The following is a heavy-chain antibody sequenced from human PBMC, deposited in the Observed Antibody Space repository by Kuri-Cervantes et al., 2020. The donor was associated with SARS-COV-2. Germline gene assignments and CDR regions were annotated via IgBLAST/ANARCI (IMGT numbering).Heavy chain of an antibody. Sequence: GSLRLSCTASGASIGSTDLHWGWIRQPPGKAKEWDGSIKCSGSTFYNPSLKSRIAFSVDTSKNQFSLKLTSVTDADTAVSHCPTHSWRPQNNWFDPWGQGTLVTVSS. CDR1: GASIGSTDLH. CDR3: PTHSWRPQNNWFDP. J-gene: IGHJ5*02. V-gene: IGHV4-39*01. CDR2: IKCSGST. D-gene: IGHD6-25*01.